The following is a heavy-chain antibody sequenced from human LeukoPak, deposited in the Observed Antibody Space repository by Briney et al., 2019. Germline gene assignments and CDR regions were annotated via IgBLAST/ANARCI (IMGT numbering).Heavy chain of an antibody. D-gene: IGHD6-13*01. J-gene: IGHJ4*01. CDR3: ARDGTAAGLYFDL. V-gene: IGHV3-7*01. CDR1: GFTSGNFW. CDR2: IRQDGGEK. Sequence: GGSLRLSCAVSGFTSGNFWMNWVRQAPGKGLEWVASIRQDGGEKSYVDSVKGRFTISRDNTKNSLYLQMSSLRAEDTAVYYCARDGTAAGLYFDLWGQGTLVTVSS.